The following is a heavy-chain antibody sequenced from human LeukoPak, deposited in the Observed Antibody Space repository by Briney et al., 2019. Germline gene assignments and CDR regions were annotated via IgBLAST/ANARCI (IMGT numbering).Heavy chain of an antibody. J-gene: IGHJ3*02. Sequence: ASVKVSCKASGYTSSGYYMHWIRQAPGQGLEWMGWINPNSGGTNNAQKFQGRVTLTRDTSISTAYMELNSLRSDDTAVYYCARDHGDYPNAFDIWGQGTMVTVSS. CDR1: GYTSSGYY. D-gene: IGHD4-17*01. CDR3: ARDHGDYPNAFDI. CDR2: INPNSGGT. V-gene: IGHV1-2*02.